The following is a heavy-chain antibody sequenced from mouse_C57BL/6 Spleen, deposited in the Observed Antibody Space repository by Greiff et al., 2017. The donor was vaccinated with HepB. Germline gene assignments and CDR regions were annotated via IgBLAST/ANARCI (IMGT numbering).Heavy chain of an antibody. CDR2: IYPGSGNT. D-gene: IGHD1-1*01. Sequence: VKLQESGAELVRPGASVKLSCKASGYTFTDYYINWVKQRPGQGLEWIARIYPGSGNTYYNEKFKGKATLTAEKSSSTAYMQLSSLTSEDSAVYFCARYYGSSHWYFDVWGTGTTVTVSS. J-gene: IGHJ1*03. V-gene: IGHV1-76*01. CDR1: GYTFTDYY. CDR3: ARYYGSSHWYFDV.